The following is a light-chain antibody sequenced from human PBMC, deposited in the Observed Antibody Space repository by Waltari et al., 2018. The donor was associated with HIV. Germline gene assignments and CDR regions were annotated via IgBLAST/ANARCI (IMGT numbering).Light chain of an antibody. Sequence: QSALPQPASVSGSPGQSITISCTGTSSDVGCYNFVSLYQQHPGNAPKLMIYEVSNMPSGVSNRFSGSKSGNTDSLTISGLQAEDEADYYCSSYTSSSTLVVFGGGTKLTVL. CDR1: SSDVGCYNF. V-gene: IGLV2-14*01. CDR3: SSYTSSSTLVV. CDR2: EVS. J-gene: IGLJ2*01.